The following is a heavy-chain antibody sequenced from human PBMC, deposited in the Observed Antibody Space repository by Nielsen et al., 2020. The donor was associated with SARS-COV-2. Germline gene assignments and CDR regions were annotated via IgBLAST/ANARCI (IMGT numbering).Heavy chain of an antibody. CDR3: AALDVLMVYAIPTDAFDI. CDR1: GGSISSGGYY. Sequence: SETLSLTCTVSGGSISSGGYYWSWIRQHPGKGLEWIGYIYYSGSTYYNPSLKSRVTISVDTSKNQFSLKLSSVTAADTAVYYCAALDVLMVYAIPTDAFDIWGQGTMVTVSS. V-gene: IGHV4-31*03. D-gene: IGHD2-8*01. CDR2: IYYSGST. J-gene: IGHJ3*02.